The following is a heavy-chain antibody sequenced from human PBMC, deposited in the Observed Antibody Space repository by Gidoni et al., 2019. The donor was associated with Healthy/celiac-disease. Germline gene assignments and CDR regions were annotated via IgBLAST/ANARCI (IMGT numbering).Heavy chain of an antibody. J-gene: IGHJ5*02. D-gene: IGHD3-10*01. CDR1: GFTFSNAW. Sequence: EVQLVESGGGLVKPGGSLRLSCAASGFTFSNAWMNWVRQAPGKGLEWVGRIKSKTDGGTTDYAAPVKGRFTTSRDDSKNTLYLQMNSLKTEDTAVYYCTTGYYGSGTFDPWGQGTLVTVSS. CDR3: TTGYYGSGTFDP. CDR2: IKSKTDGGTT. V-gene: IGHV3-15*07.